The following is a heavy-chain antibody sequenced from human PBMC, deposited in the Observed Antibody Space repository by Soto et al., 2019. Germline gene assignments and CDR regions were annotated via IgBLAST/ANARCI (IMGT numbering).Heavy chain of an antibody. CDR1: GFTFSSYG. Sequence: PGGSLRLSCAASGFTFSSYGMHWVRQAPGKGLEWVAVISYDGSNKYYADSVKGRFTISRDNSKNTLYLQMNSLRAEDTAVYYCAKVAGYSGYDPPDYWGQGTLVTVSS. J-gene: IGHJ4*02. CDR3: AKVAGYSGYDPPDY. D-gene: IGHD5-12*01. CDR2: ISYDGSNK. V-gene: IGHV3-30*18.